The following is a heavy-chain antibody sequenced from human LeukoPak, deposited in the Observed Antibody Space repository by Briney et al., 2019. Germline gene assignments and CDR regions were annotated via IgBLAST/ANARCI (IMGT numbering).Heavy chain of an antibody. Sequence: GSLRLSCAASGFTFSSYSMNWIRQPAGKGLEWIGRIHTSGSTNYNPSLKSRVTMSVDTSKNKFSLKLSSVTAADTAVYYCARVICSGGSCRFDYWGQGTLVTVSS. CDR1: GFTFSSYS. CDR2: IHTSGST. D-gene: IGHD2-15*01. J-gene: IGHJ4*02. V-gene: IGHV4-4*07. CDR3: ARVICSGGSCRFDY.